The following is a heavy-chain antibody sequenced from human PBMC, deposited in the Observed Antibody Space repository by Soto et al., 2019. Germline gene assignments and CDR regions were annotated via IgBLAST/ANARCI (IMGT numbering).Heavy chain of an antibody. V-gene: IGHV1-69*01. J-gene: IGHJ1*01. CDR2: IIPLLGIT. CDR1: GGTFNGYA. D-gene: IGHD1-20*01. CDR3: ARDPRSITGTTSSEDFQH. Sequence: QAQLMQSGAEVKKPGSSVKVSCKASGGTFNGYAINWVRQAPGQGLEWMGGIIPLLGITNYAQKFQGRITIVADESTATTSMDLRGLGSDDTAVYYCARDPRSITGTTSSEDFQHWGQGTLVSVSS.